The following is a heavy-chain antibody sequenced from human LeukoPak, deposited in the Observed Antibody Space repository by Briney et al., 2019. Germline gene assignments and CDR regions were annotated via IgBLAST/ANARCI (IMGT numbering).Heavy chain of an antibody. V-gene: IGHV3-7*01. CDR2: INQDGSER. J-gene: IGHJ3*02. CDR3: ARDSEYSSSFAFDI. Sequence: GGSLRLSCAASGFTFSSHWMTWVRQAPGKGLEGVANINQDGSERYYVDSVKGRFTISRDNAKNSLYLQMNSLRAEDTAVYYCARDSEYSSSFAFDIWGQGTMVTVSS. CDR1: GFTFSSHW. D-gene: IGHD6-13*01.